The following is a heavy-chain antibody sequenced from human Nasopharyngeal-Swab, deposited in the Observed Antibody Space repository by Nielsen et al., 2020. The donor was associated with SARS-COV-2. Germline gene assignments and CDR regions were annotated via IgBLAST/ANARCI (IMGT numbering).Heavy chain of an antibody. CDR1: GFTFSSYA. Sequence: GESLKISCAASGFTFSSYAMHWVRQAPGKGLEWVAVITYDGSNKYYADSVKGRFTISRDNSKNTLYLQMNSLRAEDTAVYYCARERPYGDYGFRDAFYIWGQGTMVTVSS. V-gene: IGHV3-30-3*01. J-gene: IGHJ3*02. CDR2: ITYDGSNK. CDR3: ARERPYGDYGFRDAFYI. D-gene: IGHD4-17*01.